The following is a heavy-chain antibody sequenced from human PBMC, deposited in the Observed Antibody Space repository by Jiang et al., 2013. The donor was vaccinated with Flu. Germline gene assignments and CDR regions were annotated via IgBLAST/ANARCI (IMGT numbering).Heavy chain of an antibody. J-gene: IGHJ4*02. Sequence: SGAEVKKPGSSVKVSCKASGGTFSSYAISWVRQAPGQGLEWMGRIIPILGIANYAQKFQGRVTITADKSTSTAYMELSSLRSEDTAVYYCARGSSGWLDIDYWGQGTLVTVSS. CDR3: ARGSSGWLDIDY. D-gene: IGHD6-19*01. CDR1: GGTFSSYA. CDR2: IIPILGIA. V-gene: IGHV1-69*04.